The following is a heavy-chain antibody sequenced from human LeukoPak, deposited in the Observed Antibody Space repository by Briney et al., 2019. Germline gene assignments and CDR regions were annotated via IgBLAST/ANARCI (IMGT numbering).Heavy chain of an antibody. V-gene: IGHV4-38-2*01. Sequence: PSETLSLTCAVYGGSFSGYYWGWIRQPPGKGLEWIGSIYHSGSTYYNPSLKSRVTISVDTSKNQFSLKLSSVTAADTAVYYCTRPYYYDSSGSPDYWGQGTLVTVSS. J-gene: IGHJ4*02. CDR1: GGSFSGYY. CDR3: TRPYYYDSSGSPDY. D-gene: IGHD3-22*01. CDR2: IYHSGST.